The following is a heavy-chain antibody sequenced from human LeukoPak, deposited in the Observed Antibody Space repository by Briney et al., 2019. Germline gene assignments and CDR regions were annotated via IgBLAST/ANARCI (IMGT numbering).Heavy chain of an antibody. CDR2: VSGSGSSA. V-gene: IGHV3-23*01. CDR3: AKDASLLPAKSDF. J-gene: IGHJ4*02. CDR1: GFTFTRFA. D-gene: IGHD3-22*01. Sequence: GGSLRLSCAPSGFTFTRFAMSWVRPAPRKGLEWVSAVSGSGSSAYYADSVKGRFTNSRDNSKNTVYLQMNSLRAEDTALYYCAKDASLLPAKSDFWGQGTLVTVSS.